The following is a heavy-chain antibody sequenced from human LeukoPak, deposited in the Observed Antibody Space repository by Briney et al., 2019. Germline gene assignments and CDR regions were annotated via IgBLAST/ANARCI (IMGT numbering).Heavy chain of an antibody. CDR3: ASYDSSGYEPDY. CDR1: VGSISSSSYY. D-gene: IGHD3-22*01. J-gene: IGHJ4*02. CDR2: IYYSGYT. Sequence: SETLSLTCTLSVGSISSSSYYWGWIRQPPGKGREWIVRIYYSGYTYYNPSLKSRVDISVDTSKNQFPLKLSSVTAADTAVYYCASYDSSGYEPDYWGQGTLVTVSS. V-gene: IGHV4-39*01.